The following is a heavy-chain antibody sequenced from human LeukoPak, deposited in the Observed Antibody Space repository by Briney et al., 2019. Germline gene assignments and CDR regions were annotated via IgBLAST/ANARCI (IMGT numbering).Heavy chain of an antibody. V-gene: IGHV1-18*01. CDR2: ISAYNGNT. J-gene: IGHJ5*02. Sequence: GASVKVSCKASGYTFTSYGISWVRQAPGQGLEWMGWISAYNGNTNYAQKLQGRVTMTTDTSTSTAYMELRSLRSDDTAVYYCARVQDIVVVPAARAWFDPWGQGTLVTVSS. CDR3: ARVQDIVVVPAARAWFDP. D-gene: IGHD2-2*01. CDR1: GYTFTSYG.